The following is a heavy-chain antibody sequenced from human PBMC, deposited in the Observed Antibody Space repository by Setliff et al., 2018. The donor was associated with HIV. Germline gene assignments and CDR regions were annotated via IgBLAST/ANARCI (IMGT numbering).Heavy chain of an antibody. J-gene: IGHJ4*02. Sequence: SSETLSLTCNVSGSPFSSGIYYWTWIRQQPGKGLEWIGYISYSGSTYYNPSLKSRLTMSIDTSKSHFPLNLNSVTAADTAVYYCARGTTSITFDYWSQGTLVTVSS. CDR3: ARGTTSITFDY. D-gene: IGHD1-1*01. V-gene: IGHV4-31*03. CDR2: ISYSGST. CDR1: GSPFSSGIYY.